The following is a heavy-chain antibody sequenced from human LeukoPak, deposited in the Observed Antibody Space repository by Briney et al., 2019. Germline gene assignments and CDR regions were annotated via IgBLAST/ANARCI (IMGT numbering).Heavy chain of an antibody. CDR1: GFTFSSYA. CDR3: AKLRVSDSSGYYWDY. V-gene: IGHV3-23*01. CDR2: ISGSGGST. J-gene: IGHJ4*02. Sequence: GGSLRLSCAASGFTFSSYAMSWVRQAPGKGLEWVSAISGSGGSTYYAGSVKGRFTISRDNSKNTLYLQMNSLRAEDTAVYYCAKLRVSDSSGYYWDYWGQGTLVTVSS. D-gene: IGHD3-22*01.